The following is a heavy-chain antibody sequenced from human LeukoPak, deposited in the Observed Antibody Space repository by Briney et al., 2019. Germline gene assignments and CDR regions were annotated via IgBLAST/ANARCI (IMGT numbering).Heavy chain of an antibody. V-gene: IGHV4-4*07. D-gene: IGHD6-19*01. CDR1: GGSISNYY. CDR2: MYSSGST. J-gene: IGHJ3*02. CDR3: ARNQAVSGNYGAFDI. Sequence: SETLSLTCTVSGGSISNYYWNWIRQPAGQGLEWIGRMYSSGSTYYNPSLKSRVTMSLDTSKNQFSLELSSVTAADTAVYYCARNQAVSGNYGAFDIRGQGTIDTVSS.